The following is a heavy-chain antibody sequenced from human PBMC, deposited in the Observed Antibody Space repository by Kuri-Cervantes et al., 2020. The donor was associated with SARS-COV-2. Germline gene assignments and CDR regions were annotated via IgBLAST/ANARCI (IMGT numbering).Heavy chain of an antibody. Sequence: GESLKISCAASGFTFSSCAMSWVRQAPGKELEWLSAISGSGGSTYYADSVKGRFTISRDNSKNTLYLQMNSLRAEDTAVYYCARINGSGKTGGMDVWGHGTTVTVSS. CDR3: ARINGSGKTGGMDV. CDR1: GFTFSSCA. D-gene: IGHD3-10*01. V-gene: IGHV3-23*01. J-gene: IGHJ6*02. CDR2: ISGSGGST.